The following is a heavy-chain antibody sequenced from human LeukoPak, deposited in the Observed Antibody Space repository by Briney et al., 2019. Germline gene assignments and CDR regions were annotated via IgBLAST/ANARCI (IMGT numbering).Heavy chain of an antibody. CDR1: GFTFSDYY. D-gene: IGHD2/OR15-2a*01. Sequence: GGSLRLSCAASGFTFSDYYMSWIRQAPGKGLEWVSYISSSGSTIYYAGSVKGRFTISRDNAKNSLYLQMNSLRAEDTAVYYCARVSILIVPYYAFDIWGQGTMVTVSS. V-gene: IGHV3-11*04. J-gene: IGHJ3*02. CDR3: ARVSILIVPYYAFDI. CDR2: ISSSGSTI.